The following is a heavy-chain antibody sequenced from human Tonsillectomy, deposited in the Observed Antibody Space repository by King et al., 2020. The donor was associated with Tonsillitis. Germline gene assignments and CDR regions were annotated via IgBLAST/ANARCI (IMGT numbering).Heavy chain of an antibody. CDR2: ISYSGST. D-gene: IGHD3-10*01. CDR3: ARARFGYYMDV. J-gene: IGHJ6*03. Sequence: QLQESGPGLVKPSETLSLTCTVSGGSISSYYWSWIRQPPGKGLEWIGYISYSGSTKYNPSLNSRDTISVDTSKNQFSLKLSSVTAADTAVYYCARARFGYYMDVWGKGTTVTVAS. V-gene: IGHV4-59*01. CDR1: GGSISSYY.